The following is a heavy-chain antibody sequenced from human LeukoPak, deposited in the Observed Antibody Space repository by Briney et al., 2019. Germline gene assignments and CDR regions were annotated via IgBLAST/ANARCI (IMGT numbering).Heavy chain of an antibody. V-gene: IGHV1-69*04. J-gene: IGHJ6*02. Sequence: RASVKVSCKASGGTFSSYTISWVRQAPVQGLEWMGRIIPILGIANYAQKFQGRVTITADKSTSTAYMELSSLRSEDTAVYYCARDAGATPRSGMDVWGQGTTVTVSS. D-gene: IGHD1-26*01. CDR1: GGTFSSYT. CDR2: IIPILGIA. CDR3: ARDAGATPRSGMDV.